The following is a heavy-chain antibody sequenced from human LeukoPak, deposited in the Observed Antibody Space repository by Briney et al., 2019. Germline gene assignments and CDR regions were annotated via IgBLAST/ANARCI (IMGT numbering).Heavy chain of an antibody. CDR1: GYTFTSHD. CDR3: ARVGCSSTSCYGDY. D-gene: IGHD2-2*01. CDR2: MSPNSGDT. Sequence: ASVKVSCKASGYTFTSHDINWVRQATGQGLEWMGWMSPNSGDTGYAQKFQGRVTMTRNTSISTAYMELSSLRSEDTAVYYCARVGCSSTSCYGDYWGQGTLVTVSS. J-gene: IGHJ4*02. V-gene: IGHV1-8*01.